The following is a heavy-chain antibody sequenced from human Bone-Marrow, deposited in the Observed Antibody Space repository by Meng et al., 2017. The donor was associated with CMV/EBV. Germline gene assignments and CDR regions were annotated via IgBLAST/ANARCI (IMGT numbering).Heavy chain of an antibody. Sequence: QGQLVQSGAEVKQPGASVQASCKASGYTFTSYGISWVRQAPGQGLEWMGWISAYNGNTNYAQKLQGRVTMTTDTSTSTAYMELRSLRSDDTAVYYCAVTYYYDSSGYYSFDYWGQGTLVTVSS. J-gene: IGHJ4*02. CDR1: GYTFTSYG. CDR3: AVTYYYDSSGYYSFDY. D-gene: IGHD3-22*01. CDR2: ISAYNGNT. V-gene: IGHV1-18*01.